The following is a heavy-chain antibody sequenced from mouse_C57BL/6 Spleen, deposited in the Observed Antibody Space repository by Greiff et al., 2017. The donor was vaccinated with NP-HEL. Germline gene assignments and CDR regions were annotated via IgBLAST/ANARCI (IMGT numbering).Heavy chain of an antibody. J-gene: IGHJ4*01. CDR3: ARGRRGYYAMDY. D-gene: IGHD1-1*01. V-gene: IGHV1-62-2*01. Sequence: VQRVESGAELVKPGASVKLSCKASGYTFTEYTIHWVKQRSGQGLEWIGWFYPGSGSIKYNEKFKDKATLTADKSSSTGYMELSRLTSEDSAVYFCARGRRGYYAMDYWGQGTSVTVSS. CDR2: FYPGSGSI. CDR1: GYTFTEYT.